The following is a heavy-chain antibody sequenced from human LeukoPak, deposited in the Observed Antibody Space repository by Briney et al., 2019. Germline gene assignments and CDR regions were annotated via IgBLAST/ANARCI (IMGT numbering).Heavy chain of an antibody. Sequence: GGSLRLSCAASGFTFSSYSMNWVRQAPGKGLEWVSYISSSSSTIYYADSVKGRFTISRDNAKNSVYLEMNSLRADDTAVYYCARPPRLMRGVVKFPAFDDGGQGPWVTVPS. D-gene: IGHD3-3*01. CDR2: ISSSSSTI. V-gene: IGHV3-48*01. CDR1: GFTFSSYS. CDR3: ARPPRLMRGVVKFPAFDD. J-gene: IGHJ4*02.